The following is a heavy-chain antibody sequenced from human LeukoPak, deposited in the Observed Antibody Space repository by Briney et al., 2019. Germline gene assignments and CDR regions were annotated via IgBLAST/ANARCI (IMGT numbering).Heavy chain of an antibody. V-gene: IGHV4-39*07. D-gene: IGHD3-22*01. Sequence: SETLSLTCTVSGGSISSSSYYWGWIRQPPGKGLEWIGSIYYSGSTYYNPSLKSRVTISVDTSKNQFSLKLSSVTAADTAVYYCARVPPMTMIVVVIDHWGQGTLVTVSS. J-gene: IGHJ5*02. CDR2: IYYSGST. CDR3: ARVPPMTMIVVVIDH. CDR1: GGSISSSSYY.